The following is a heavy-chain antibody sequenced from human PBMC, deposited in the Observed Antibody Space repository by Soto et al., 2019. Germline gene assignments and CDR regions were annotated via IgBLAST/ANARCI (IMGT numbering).Heavy chain of an antibody. CDR2: IRSKTNSYAT. V-gene: IGHV3-73*01. CDR1: GFTFCGSA. Sequence: GGSLSLSCAASGFTFCGSAMHWGRQASGKGLEGVDHIRSKTNSYATAYSESVKGRLTISRDDSINTSYLQMNSLKTEDTAVYFCTRQAAAVQWRVVPTNYNFDYWGQGSMVTVSS. J-gene: IGHJ4*02. CDR3: TRQAAAVQWRVVPTNYNFDY. D-gene: IGHD6-19*01.